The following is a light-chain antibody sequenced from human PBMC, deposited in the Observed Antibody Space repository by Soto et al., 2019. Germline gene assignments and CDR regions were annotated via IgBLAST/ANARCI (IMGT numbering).Light chain of an antibody. CDR3: QQNLSHLLS. V-gene: IGKV1-39*01. CDR1: ESISDY. J-gene: IGKJ4*01. Sequence: IQLTQSPSSLSASVGDRVTIVCRASESISDYLNWYQLKSGEAPKVLIYSASTLRGGVPSRFSGTGSGTEFNLTISSLQPEDVANYYCQQNLSHLLSFGGGTTVEIK. CDR2: SAS.